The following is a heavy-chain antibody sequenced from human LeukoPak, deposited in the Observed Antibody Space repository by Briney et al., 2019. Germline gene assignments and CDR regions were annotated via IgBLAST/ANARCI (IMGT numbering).Heavy chain of an antibody. CDR3: AREGGTTVTTLFDY. CDR1: GGTFSSYA. J-gene: IGHJ4*02. V-gene: IGHV1-69*04. Sequence: GASVKVSCKASGGTFSSYAISWVRQAPGQGLEWMGRIIPILGIANYAQKFQGRVTITADKSTSTAYMELSGLRSEDTAVYYCAREGGTTVTTLFDYWGQGTLVTVSS. D-gene: IGHD4-17*01. CDR2: IIPILGIA.